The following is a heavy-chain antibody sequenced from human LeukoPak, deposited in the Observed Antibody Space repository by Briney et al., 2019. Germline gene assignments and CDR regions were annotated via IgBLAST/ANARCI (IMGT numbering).Heavy chain of an antibody. J-gene: IGHJ6*03. CDR2: ISSSSNTI. CDR1: RFIFSDYY. Sequence: PGGSLRLSCAGSRFIFSDYYMTWIRQAPGKGLEWVSYISSSSNTIYYADSVKGRFTISRDNSKNTVYLQMNSLRAEDTAVYYCAKIGRRYDFWTGYYEEEVDYMDVWGKGTTVTVSS. D-gene: IGHD3-3*01. CDR3: AKIGRRYDFWTGYYEEEVDYMDV. V-gene: IGHV3-11*01.